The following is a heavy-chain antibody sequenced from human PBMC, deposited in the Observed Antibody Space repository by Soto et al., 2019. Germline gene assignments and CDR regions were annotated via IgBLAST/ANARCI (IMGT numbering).Heavy chain of an antibody. J-gene: IGHJ4*02. CDR1: GYSFTSYW. CDR3: ARHPTHYYGSGSYLENFDY. CDR2: IYPGDSDT. Sequence: GESLKISCKGSGYSFTSYWIGWVRQMPGKRLEWMGIIYPGDSDTRYSPSFQGQVTISADKSISTAYLQWSSLKASDTAMYYCARHPTHYYGSGSYLENFDYWGQGTLVTVSS. V-gene: IGHV5-51*01. D-gene: IGHD3-10*01.